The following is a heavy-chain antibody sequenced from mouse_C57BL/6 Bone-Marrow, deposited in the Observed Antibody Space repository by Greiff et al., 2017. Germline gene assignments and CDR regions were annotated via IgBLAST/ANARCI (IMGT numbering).Heavy chain of an antibody. V-gene: IGHV1-76*01. D-gene: IGHD1-3*01. J-gene: IGHJ2*01. CDR2: IYPGSGNT. CDR1: GYTFTDYY. Sequence: VQLQQSGAELVRPGASVKLSCKASGYTFTDYYINWVKQRPGQGLEWIARIYPGSGNTNYNAKFKGKAPLTADKSSNTAYIHLSSLTSEDSALYFCARGSGIDYWGQGTTVTVSS. CDR3: ARGSGIDY.